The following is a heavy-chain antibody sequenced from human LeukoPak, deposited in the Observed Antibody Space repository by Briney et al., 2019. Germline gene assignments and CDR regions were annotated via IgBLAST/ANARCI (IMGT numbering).Heavy chain of an antibody. CDR1: GYTFTSYG. J-gene: IGHJ4*02. CDR3: TLIGIDY. Sequence: GSVKVSCKASGYTFTSYGISWVRQAPGQGLEWMGWINPNSGGTNYAQKFQGRVTMTRDTSISTAYMELSRLRSDDTAVYYCTLIGIDYWGQGTLVTVSS. CDR2: INPNSGGT. V-gene: IGHV1-2*02.